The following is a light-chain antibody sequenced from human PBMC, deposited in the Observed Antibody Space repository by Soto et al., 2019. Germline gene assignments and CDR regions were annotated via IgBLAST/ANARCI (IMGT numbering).Light chain of an antibody. CDR3: QQRSNWPST. V-gene: IGKV3-11*01. Sequence: EIVLTQSPATLSLSPGERATLSCRASQSVSSYVAWYQQKPGKAPRLLIYDAPNRATGIPARFSGSGSGTDVTLTLSSLEPDDFAVYYCQQRSNWPSTFGGGTKVEIK. CDR2: DAP. J-gene: IGKJ4*01. CDR1: QSVSSY.